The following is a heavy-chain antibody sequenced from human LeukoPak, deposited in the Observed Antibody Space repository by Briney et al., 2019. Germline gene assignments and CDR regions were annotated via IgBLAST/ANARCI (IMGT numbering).Heavy chain of an antibody. CDR2: ISSSNTI. Sequence: PGGSLRLSCAASGFTFSSYSMNWVRQAPGKGLEWVSYISSSNTIYYADSVKGRFTISRDNAKNSLYLQMNSLRAEDTAVYYCARVGASGTFDIWGQGTMVTVSS. CDR3: ARVGASGTFDI. V-gene: IGHV3-48*01. CDR1: GFTFSSYS. J-gene: IGHJ3*02. D-gene: IGHD1-26*01.